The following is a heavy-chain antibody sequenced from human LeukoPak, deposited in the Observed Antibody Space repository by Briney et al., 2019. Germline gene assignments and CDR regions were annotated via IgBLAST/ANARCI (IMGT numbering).Heavy chain of an antibody. CDR2: IYHSGST. Sequence: SETLSLTCTVSGGSISSGGYYWSWIRQPPGKGLEWIGYIYHSGSTYYNPSLKSRVTISVDRSKNQFSLKLSSVTAADTAVYYCARAGGLTPGQPDAFDIWGQGTMVTVSS. D-gene: IGHD2-2*01. CDR3: ARAGGLTPGQPDAFDI. V-gene: IGHV4-30-2*01. CDR1: GGSISSGGYY. J-gene: IGHJ3*02.